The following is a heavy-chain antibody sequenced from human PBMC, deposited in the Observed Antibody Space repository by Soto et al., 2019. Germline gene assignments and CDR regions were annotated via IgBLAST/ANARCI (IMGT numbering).Heavy chain of an antibody. CDR2: INAGSGNT. J-gene: IGHJ5*02. CDR3: ARDRYDDFWSGYPNNWFDL. D-gene: IGHD3-3*01. Sequence: ASVKVSCKASGYTSTNYGMHWVRQAPGQRLEWMGWINAGSGNTKYSQKFQGRVTMTTDTSTSTAYMELRSLRSADTAVYYCARDRYDDFWSGYPNNWFDLWGQGTLVTVSS. V-gene: IGHV1-3*01. CDR1: GYTSTNYG.